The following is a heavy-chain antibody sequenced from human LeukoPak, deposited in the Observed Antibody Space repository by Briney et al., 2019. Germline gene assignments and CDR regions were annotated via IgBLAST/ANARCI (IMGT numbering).Heavy chain of an antibody. J-gene: IGHJ6*03. CDR2: INPNSGGT. D-gene: IGHD2-2*02. V-gene: IGHV1-2*02. CDR1: GYTFTGYY. Sequence: ASVKVSCKASGYTFTGYYMHWVRQAPGQGLEWMGWINPNSGGTNYAQKFQGRVTMTRDTSISTAYMELSRLRSGDTAVYYCARDRLVVPAAIAKSGGYYYYMDVWGKGTTVTVSS. CDR3: ARDRLVVPAAIAKSGGYYYYMDV.